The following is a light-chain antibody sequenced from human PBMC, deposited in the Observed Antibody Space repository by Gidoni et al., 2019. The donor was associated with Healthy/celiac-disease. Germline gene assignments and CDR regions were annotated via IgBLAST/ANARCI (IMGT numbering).Light chain of an antibody. J-gene: IGKJ5*01. V-gene: IGKV1-39*01. CDR1: QSISSY. CDR2: AAS. CDR3: QQSYSTPSIT. Sequence: IQMPQSPSSLSASVGDRVTITCRASQSISSYLNWYQQKPGKAPKLLIYAASSLQSGVPSRFSGSGSGTDFTLTISSLQPEDFATYYCQQSYSTPSITFXXXTRLEIK.